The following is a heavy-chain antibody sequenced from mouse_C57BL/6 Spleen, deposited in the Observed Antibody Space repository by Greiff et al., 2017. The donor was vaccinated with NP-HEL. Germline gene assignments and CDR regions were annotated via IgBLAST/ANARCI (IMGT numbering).Heavy chain of an antibody. CDR1: GYAFSSYW. Sequence: VQLQQSGAELVKPGASVKISCKASGYAFSSYWMNWVKQRPGKGLEWIGQIYPGDGDTNYNGKFKGKATLTADKSSSTAYMQLSSLTSEDSAVYFCASGGDVGAMDYWGQGTSVTVSS. J-gene: IGHJ4*01. CDR3: ASGGDVGAMDY. D-gene: IGHD3-3*01. V-gene: IGHV1-80*01. CDR2: IYPGDGDT.